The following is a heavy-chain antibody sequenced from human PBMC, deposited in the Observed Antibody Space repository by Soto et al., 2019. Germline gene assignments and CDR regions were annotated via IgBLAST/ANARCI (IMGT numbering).Heavy chain of an antibody. J-gene: IGHJ5*02. CDR3: ARDRALLAAAGTGWFAP. D-gene: IGHD6-13*01. V-gene: IGHV1-69*06. Sequence: QVQLVQSGAEVKKPGSSVKVSCKASGGTFSSYAISWVRQAPGQGLEWMGGIIPIFGTANYAQKFQGRVTITADKSTSTAYMELSSLRSEDTAVYYCARDRALLAAAGTGWFAPWGQGTLVPVSS. CDR1: GGTFSSYA. CDR2: IIPIFGTA.